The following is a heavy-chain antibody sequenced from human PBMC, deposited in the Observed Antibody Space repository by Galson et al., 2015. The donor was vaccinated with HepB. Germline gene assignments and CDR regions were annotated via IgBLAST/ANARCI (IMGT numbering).Heavy chain of an antibody. CDR2: IDWDDDK. CDR3: AHYGSGLPRLFDP. V-gene: IGHV2-70*12. Sequence: PALVKPTQTLTLPCTFSGFSLSTSGMCVSWIRQPPGKALEWLALIDWDDDKYYSTSLRTRLTISKDTSKNQVVLTMTNMDPVDTATYYCAHYGSGLPRLFDPWGQGTLFTVSS. D-gene: IGHD3-10*01. CDR1: GFSLSTSGMC. J-gene: IGHJ5*02.